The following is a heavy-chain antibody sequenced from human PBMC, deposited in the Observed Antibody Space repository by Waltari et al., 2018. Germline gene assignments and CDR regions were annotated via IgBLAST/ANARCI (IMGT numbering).Heavy chain of an antibody. CDR2: IGSSSSFM. CDR1: GFKFSPYA. J-gene: IGHJ6*02. Sequence: EVQLVESGGGLVKPGGSLRLSCVASGFKFSPYAMNWVRQAPGKVLGWVSSIGSSSSFMDYADSVRGRFTVSRDNAKNTLYLQMDTLRAEDTAVYYCAREGAEQWVVEDYGMDVWGQGTTVTVSS. CDR3: AREGAEQWVVEDYGMDV. D-gene: IGHD6-19*01. V-gene: IGHV3-21*02.